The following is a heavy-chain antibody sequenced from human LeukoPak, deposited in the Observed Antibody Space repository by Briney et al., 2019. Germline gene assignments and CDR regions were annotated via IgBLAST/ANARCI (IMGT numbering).Heavy chain of an antibody. CDR1: EFTFNRYW. J-gene: IGHJ4*02. CDR3: TRDALFGSGRTHLDF. D-gene: IGHD3-10*01. V-gene: IGHV3-7*04. CDR2: IKQDGSEA. Sequence: PGGSLRLSCAASEFTFNRYWMSWVRQAPGKGLQWVANIKQDGSEAHYVDSVKGRFTISRDNAKNSLSLQMNSLNVDDTGVYFCTRDALFGSGRTHLDFWSQGTLVFVSS.